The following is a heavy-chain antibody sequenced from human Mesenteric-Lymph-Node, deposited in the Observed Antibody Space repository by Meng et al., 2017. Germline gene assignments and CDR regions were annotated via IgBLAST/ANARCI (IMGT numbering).Heavy chain of an antibody. Sequence: GESLKISCAASGFTFSNYWMTWVRQTPGKGLEWVASVREDGSERYYVDSVEGRFTMSRDNAKNSLFLEMSSLRAEDTAVYYCARLQRYTAYGHFDSWGRGTRVT. J-gene: IGHJ4*02. CDR3: ARLQRYTAYGHFDS. CDR1: GFTFSNYW. CDR2: VREDGSER. V-gene: IGHV3-7*01. D-gene: IGHD5-12*01.